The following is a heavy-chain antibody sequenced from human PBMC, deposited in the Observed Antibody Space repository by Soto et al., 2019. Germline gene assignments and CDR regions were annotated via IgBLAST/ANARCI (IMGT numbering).Heavy chain of an antibody. CDR2: IYNGGST. CDR3: ARGPSGDKAAY. J-gene: IGHJ4*02. Sequence: QVQLHESGPGLVKPSQTLSLTCTGSGDSIRRGDSAWSWIRQSPGEGLEWIGHIYNGGSTYNNPSLNSRLSISVDVSKNKFSLQLSSVTAADTALYYCARGPSGDKAAYWGQGTLVAVSS. CDR1: GDSIRRGDSA. V-gene: IGHV4-30-4*01. D-gene: IGHD5-18*01.